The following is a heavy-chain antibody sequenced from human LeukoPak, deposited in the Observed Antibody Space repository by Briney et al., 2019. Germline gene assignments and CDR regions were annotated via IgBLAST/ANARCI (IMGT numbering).Heavy chain of an antibody. CDR1: GFTFSRNW. D-gene: IGHD6-19*01. CDR2: IKQDGSEM. Sequence: GGSLRLSCAASGFTFSRNWMTWVRQAPGKGLEWVANIKQDGSEMHYVDSVKGRFTISRDNAKNSLYLQMNSLRAEDTAVYYCARDSSGNGWSSFWGQGTLVTVSS. CDR3: ARDSSGNGWSSF. V-gene: IGHV3-7*01. J-gene: IGHJ4*02.